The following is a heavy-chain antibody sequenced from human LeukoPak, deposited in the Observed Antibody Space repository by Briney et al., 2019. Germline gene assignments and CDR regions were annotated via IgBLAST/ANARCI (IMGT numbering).Heavy chain of an antibody. J-gene: IGHJ4*02. CDR1: GGSISSSSYY. Sequence: ETLSLTCTVSGGSISSSSYYWGWVRQAPGKGLEWVSSISSSSSYIYYADSVKGRFTISRDNAKNSLYLQMNSLRAEDTAVYYCARARYSSGWNDYWGQGTLVTVSS. CDR2: ISSSSSYI. CDR3: ARARYSSGWNDY. V-gene: IGHV3-21*01. D-gene: IGHD6-19*01.